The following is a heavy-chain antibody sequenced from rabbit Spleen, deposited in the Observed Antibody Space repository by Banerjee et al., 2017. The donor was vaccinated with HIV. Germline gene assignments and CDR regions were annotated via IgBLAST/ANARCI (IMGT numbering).Heavy chain of an antibody. Sequence: QLVQSGGGLVKPGASLTLTCKASGFTLSTHWMSWVRRAPGKGLEWIGYIDPVFGTTNYANWVNGRFTISSHNAQNTLYLQLNSLTAADTATYFCARFYAGYGDFGYAAMWGPGTLVTVS. CDR2: IDPVFGTT. CDR1: GFTLSTHW. J-gene: IGHJ6*01. CDR3: ARFYAGYGDFGYAAM. D-gene: IGHD7-1*01. V-gene: IGHV1S7*01.